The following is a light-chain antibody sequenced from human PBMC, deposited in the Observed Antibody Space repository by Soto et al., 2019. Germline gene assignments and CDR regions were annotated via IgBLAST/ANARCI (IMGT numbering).Light chain of an antibody. V-gene: IGLV2-8*01. CDR3: SSYAGSNTPHVV. Sequence: QSALTQPPSASGSPGQSVTISCTGTSSDVGGYNYVSWYQQHPGKAPKLMIYEVSKRPSGVPDRSSGSKSGNTASLTVSGLQAEDEADYYCSSYAGSNTPHVVFGGGTKVTVL. CDR2: EVS. J-gene: IGLJ2*01. CDR1: SSDVGGYNY.